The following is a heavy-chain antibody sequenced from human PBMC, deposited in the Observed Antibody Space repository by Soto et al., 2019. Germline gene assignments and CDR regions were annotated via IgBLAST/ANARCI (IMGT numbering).Heavy chain of an antibody. V-gene: IGHV4-59*01. CDR1: GGSISSYY. CDR3: ASSRYTSGWWTPPFDY. J-gene: IGHJ4*02. Sequence: QVQLQESGPGLVKPSESLSLTCAVSGGSISSYYWSWIRQPPGRGLEWIGYIYYSGITNYNPSLKSRVTISVDTSKNQFALKLTSANAADTAVYYCASSRYTSGWWTPPFDYWGQGTLVTVSS. CDR2: IYYSGIT. D-gene: IGHD6-19*01.